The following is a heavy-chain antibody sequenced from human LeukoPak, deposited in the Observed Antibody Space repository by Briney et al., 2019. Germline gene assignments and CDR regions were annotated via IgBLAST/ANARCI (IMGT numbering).Heavy chain of an antibody. CDR2: INHSGST. CDR3: ARRQLEYYYGSGSYFD. CDR1: GGSFSGYY. D-gene: IGHD3-10*01. Sequence: SETLSLTCAVYGGSFSGYYWSWIRQPPGKGLEWIGEINHSGSTNYNPSLKSRVTISVDTSKNQFSLKLSSVTAADTAVYYCARRQLEYYYGSGSYFDWGQGTLVTVSS. J-gene: IGHJ4*02. V-gene: IGHV4-34*01.